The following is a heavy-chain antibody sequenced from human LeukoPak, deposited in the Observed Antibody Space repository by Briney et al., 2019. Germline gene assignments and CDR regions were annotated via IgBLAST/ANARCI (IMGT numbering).Heavy chain of an antibody. V-gene: IGHV4-34*01. CDR2: INHSANT. Sequence: KPSETLSLTCAVYGGSFSDYYWTWIRQPPGKGLVWIGEINHSANTNYNPSLKSRVTISVDTSKNQFSLRLSSVTAADTAVYYCAREYHARQTTRQKYYFDYWGQGTLVTVSS. J-gene: IGHJ4*02. CDR3: AREYHARQTTRQKYYFDY. D-gene: IGHD4-11*01. CDR1: GGSFSDYY.